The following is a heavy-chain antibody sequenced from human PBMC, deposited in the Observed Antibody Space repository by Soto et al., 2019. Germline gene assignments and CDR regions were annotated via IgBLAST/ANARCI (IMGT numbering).Heavy chain of an antibody. CDR3: AKQVVVSGGDHKKYYCYYAMGV. J-gene: IGHJ6*02. D-gene: IGHD2-21*01. CDR1: RFTFRKFG. CDR2: ILHDGAQQ. Sequence: GGSLRLSCAASRFTFRKFGMHWVRQAPDKCFEWVSGILHDGAQQYYTPSVNGRFTVSRHNYKETVYLQMNDLSEEDTAVYYCAKQVVVSGGDHKKYYCYYAMGVLGQGTTVTVSS. V-gene: IGHV3-30*18.